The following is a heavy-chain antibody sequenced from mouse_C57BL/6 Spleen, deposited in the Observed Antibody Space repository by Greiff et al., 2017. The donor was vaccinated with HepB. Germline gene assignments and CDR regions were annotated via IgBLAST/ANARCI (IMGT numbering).Heavy chain of an antibody. J-gene: IGHJ2*01. CDR2: IYPRSGNT. CDR1: GYTFTSYG. Sequence: VNVVESGAELARPGASVKLSCKASGYTFTSYGISWVKQRTGQGLEWIGEIYPRSGNTYYNEKFKGKATLTADKSSSTAYMELRSLTSEDSAVYFCARRYSKSYFDYWGQGTTLTVSS. V-gene: IGHV1-81*01. CDR3: ARRYSKSYFDY.